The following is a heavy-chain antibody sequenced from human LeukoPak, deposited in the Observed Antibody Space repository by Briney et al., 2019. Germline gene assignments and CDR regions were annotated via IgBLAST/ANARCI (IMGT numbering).Heavy chain of an antibody. D-gene: IGHD1-26*01. CDR2: INPSGGST. Sequence: ASVKVSCKVFGYTFTSNYMHWVRQAPGQGPEWMGIINPSGGSTSYAQKFQGRVTMTRDMSTSTVYMELSSLRSEDTAVYYCAEGTYSGSSLDYWGQGTLVTVSS. V-gene: IGHV1-46*01. CDR3: AEGTYSGSSLDY. J-gene: IGHJ4*02. CDR1: GYTFTSNY.